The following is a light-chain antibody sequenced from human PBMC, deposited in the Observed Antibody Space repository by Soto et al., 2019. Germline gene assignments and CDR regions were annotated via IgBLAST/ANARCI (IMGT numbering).Light chain of an antibody. CDR2: WAS. CDR1: QSVLHSSNNKMY. CDR3: QQYYDTPPT. V-gene: IGKV4-1*01. Sequence: DIVMTQSPDSLAVSLGERATINCKSSQSVLHSSNNKMYLAWYQQKPGQPPKLLIYWASIRDSVVPDRISGSGSGTDFTLTIGSQQDEDVAVYYCQQYYDTPPTFGQGTKVEIK. J-gene: IGKJ1*01.